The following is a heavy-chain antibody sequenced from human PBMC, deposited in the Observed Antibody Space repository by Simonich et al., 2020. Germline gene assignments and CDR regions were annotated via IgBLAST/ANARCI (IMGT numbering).Heavy chain of an antibody. V-gene: IGHV4-59*12. CDR3: ARRGDGHAFDI. J-gene: IGHJ3*02. Sequence: QVQLQESGPGLVKPSETLSLTCAVSGYSISSSYYWSWIRQPPGKGLEWIGYIYYSGSTNYNPSLKSRVTISVDTSKNQFSLKLSSVTAADTAVYYCARRGDGHAFDIWGQGTMVTVSS. D-gene: IGHD3-16*01. CDR1: GYSISSSYY. CDR2: IYYSGST.